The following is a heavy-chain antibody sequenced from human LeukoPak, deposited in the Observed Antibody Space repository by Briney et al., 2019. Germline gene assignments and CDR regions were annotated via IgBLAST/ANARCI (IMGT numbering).Heavy chain of an antibody. J-gene: IGHJ3*02. CDR3: ARRYCSGGDCRDAFDI. CDR2: IYYSGST. CDR1: GGSISSGDYY. D-gene: IGHD2-15*01. V-gene: IGHV4-30-4*01. Sequence: PSETLSLTCTVSGGSISSGDYYWSWIRQPPGKGLEWIGYIYYSGSTYYNPSLKSRVTISVDTSKNQLSLKLSSVTAADTAVYYCARRYCSGGDCRDAFDIWGQGTMVTVSS.